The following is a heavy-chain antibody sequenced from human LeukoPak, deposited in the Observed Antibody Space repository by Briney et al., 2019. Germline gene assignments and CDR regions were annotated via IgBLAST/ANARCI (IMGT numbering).Heavy chain of an antibody. CDR2: ISSRSSTI. J-gene: IGHJ4*02. CDR3: AREVACSSTSCHNFDY. D-gene: IGHD2-2*02. Sequence: PGGSLRLSCAASGFTFSDYSMNWVRQAPGKGLEWVADISSRSSTIYYADSVKGRFTISRDNAKNLLYLQMNSLRDEDTAVYYCAREVACSSTSCHNFDYWGQGTLVTV. CDR1: GFTFSDYS. V-gene: IGHV3-48*02.